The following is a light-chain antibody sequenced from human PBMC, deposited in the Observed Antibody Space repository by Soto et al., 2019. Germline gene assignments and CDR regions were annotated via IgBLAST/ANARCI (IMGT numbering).Light chain of an antibody. CDR3: QQYCDSPYT. J-gene: IGKJ2*01. CDR2: DAS. CDR1: QSLSRW. V-gene: IGKV1-5*01. Sequence: DIQMTQSPSSLSASVGDRVTITCRASQSLSRWLAWYQQKPGKTPKLLIYDASSLESGVPSRFSGSGSGTEFTLTISSLQPDDFATYYCQQYCDSPYTFGQGTKLEIK.